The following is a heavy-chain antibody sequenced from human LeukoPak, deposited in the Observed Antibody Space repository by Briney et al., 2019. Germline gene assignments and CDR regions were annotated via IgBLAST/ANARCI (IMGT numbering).Heavy chain of an antibody. D-gene: IGHD1-26*01. CDR2: IKQDGSEK. Sequence: GGSLRLSCAASGFTFSSYWMSWVRQAPGKGLEWVANIKQDGSEKYYVGSVKGQFTISRDNAKNSLYLQMNSLRAEDTAVYYCAREAVGATFDYWGQGTLVTVSS. CDR1: GFTFSSYW. J-gene: IGHJ4*02. CDR3: AREAVGATFDY. V-gene: IGHV3-7*01.